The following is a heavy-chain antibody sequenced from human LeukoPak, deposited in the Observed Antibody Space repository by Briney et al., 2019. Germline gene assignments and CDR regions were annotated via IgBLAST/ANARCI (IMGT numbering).Heavy chain of an antibody. CDR3: AKVGAYGDYARHDY. D-gene: IGHD4-17*01. CDR2: MFHSGDT. J-gene: IGHJ4*02. Sequence: SETLSLTCDVSGYSIRSGSNWGRIRQPPGKGLEWIGCMFHSGDTYHNPSLKSRATISADTSKNQFSLKLTSVTAADPAVYYCAKVGAYGDYARHDYWGQGTLVTVSS. V-gene: IGHV4-38-2*01. CDR1: GYSIRSGSN.